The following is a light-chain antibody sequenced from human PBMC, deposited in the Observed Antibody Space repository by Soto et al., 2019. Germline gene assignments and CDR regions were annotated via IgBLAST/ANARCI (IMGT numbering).Light chain of an antibody. V-gene: IGKV3-11*01. J-gene: IGKJ2*01. CDR2: DAS. Sequence: EIVLTQSPATLSLSPGERATLSCMASQSVSSYLAWYQQKPGQAPRLLIYDASNRATGLPARFSGSGSGTDFTLTISRLEPEDFAVYYCQQRSNWLYTFGHGNKLEIK. CDR1: QSVSSY. CDR3: QQRSNWLYT.